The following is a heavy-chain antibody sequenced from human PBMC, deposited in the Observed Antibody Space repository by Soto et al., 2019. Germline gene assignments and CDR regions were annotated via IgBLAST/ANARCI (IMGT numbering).Heavy chain of an antibody. CDR1: GFTFSSYA. CDR2: ISGSGGST. CDR3: ARAPTGTHYYFDY. V-gene: IGHV3-23*01. D-gene: IGHD1-1*01. Sequence: PVGSLRLSCAAPGFTFSSYAMSWVRQAPGKGLEWVSAISGSGGSTYYADSVKGRFTISRDNSKNTLYLQMNSLRAEDTAVYYCARAPTGTHYYFDYWGQGALVTVSS. J-gene: IGHJ4*02.